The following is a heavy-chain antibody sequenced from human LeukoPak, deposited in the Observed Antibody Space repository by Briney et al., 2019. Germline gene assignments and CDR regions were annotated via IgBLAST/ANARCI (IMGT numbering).Heavy chain of an antibody. D-gene: IGHD3-16*02. CDR2: IYYSGST. V-gene: IGHV4-59*01. CDR1: GGSISSYY. J-gene: IGHJ4*02. Sequence: SETPSLTCTVSGGSISSYYWSWIRQPPGKGLEWIGYIYYSGSTNYNPSLKSRVTISVDTSKNQFSLKLSSVTAADTAVYYCARVWGSYRYTLDYWGQGTLVTVSS. CDR3: ARVWGSYRYTLDY.